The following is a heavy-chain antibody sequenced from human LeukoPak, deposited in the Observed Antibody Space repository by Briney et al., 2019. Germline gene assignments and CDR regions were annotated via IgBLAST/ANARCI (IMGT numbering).Heavy chain of an antibody. D-gene: IGHD6-13*01. Sequence: SETLSLTCAVSGYSISSDYYWGWIRQPPGKGLEWIGSIYQSGSTHYTPSLKSRVTISVDTSKNQSSLKLNSVTAADTAVYYCARNSSWYFDFWGQGTLVTVSS. CDR2: IYQSGST. CDR1: GYSISSDYY. J-gene: IGHJ5*01. V-gene: IGHV4-38-2*01. CDR3: ARNSSWYFDF.